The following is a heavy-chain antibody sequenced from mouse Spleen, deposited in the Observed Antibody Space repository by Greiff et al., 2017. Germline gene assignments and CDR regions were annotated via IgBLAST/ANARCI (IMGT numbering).Heavy chain of an antibody. D-gene: IGHD2-12*01. CDR3: ARGKVYDVGYFDY. CDR1: GYTFTSYT. Sequence: QVQLKESGAELARPGASVKMSCKASGYTFTSYTMHWVKQRPGQGLEWIGYINPSSGYTNYNQKFKDKATLTADKSSSTAYMQLSSLTSEDSAVYYCARGKVYDVGYFDYWGQGTTLTVSS. V-gene: IGHV1-4*01. J-gene: IGHJ2*01. CDR2: INPSSGYT.